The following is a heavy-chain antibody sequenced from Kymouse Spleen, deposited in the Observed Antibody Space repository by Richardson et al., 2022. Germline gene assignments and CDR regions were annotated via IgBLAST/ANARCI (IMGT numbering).Heavy chain of an antibody. D-gene: IGHD3-3*01. CDR1: GGSISSSSYY. CDR2: IYYSGST. CDR3: ARQEGYYDFWSGYLYFDY. V-gene: IGHV4-39*01. J-gene: IGHJ4*02. Sequence: QLQLQESGPGLVKPSETLSLTCTVSGGSISSSSYYWGWIRQPPGKGLEWIGSIYYSGSTYYNPSLKSRVTISVDTSKNQFSLKLSSVTAADTAVYYCARQEGYYDFWSGYLYFDYWGQGTLVTVSS.